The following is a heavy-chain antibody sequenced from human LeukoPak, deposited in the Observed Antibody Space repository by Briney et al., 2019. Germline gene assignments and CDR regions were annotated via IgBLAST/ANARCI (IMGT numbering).Heavy chain of an antibody. D-gene: IGHD3-22*01. Sequence: GGSLRLSCAASGFTFSSYGMHWVRQAPGKGLEWVAVISYDGSNKYYADSVKGRFTISRDNSKNTLYLQMNSLRAEDTAVYYCATDYDSSGYRYYYYYGMDVWGQGTTVTVSS. J-gene: IGHJ6*02. CDR2: ISYDGSNK. CDR3: ATDYDSSGYRYYYYYGMDV. V-gene: IGHV3-30*03. CDR1: GFTFSSYG.